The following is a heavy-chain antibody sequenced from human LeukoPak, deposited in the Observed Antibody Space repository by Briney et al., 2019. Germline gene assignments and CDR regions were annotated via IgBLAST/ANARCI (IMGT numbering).Heavy chain of an antibody. CDR2: IYPGDSET. Sequence: GESLKISCKGSGYSFTSYWIGWVRQMPGKGLEWMGVIYPGDSETRYSPSFQGQVTMSVEKSISTAYLQWSSLKASDTAMYYCARIVGDYGDYGWFDPWGQGTLVTVSS. CDR3: ARIVGDYGDYGWFDP. CDR1: GYSFTSYW. D-gene: IGHD4-17*01. V-gene: IGHV5-51*01. J-gene: IGHJ5*02.